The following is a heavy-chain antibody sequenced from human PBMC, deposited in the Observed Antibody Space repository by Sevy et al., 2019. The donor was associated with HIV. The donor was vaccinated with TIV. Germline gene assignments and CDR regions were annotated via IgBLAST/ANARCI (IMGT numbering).Heavy chain of an antibody. CDR1: GGSVSSDFSY. Sequence: SETLSLTYTVSGGSVSSDFSYWNWVRQPPGKGLEYIGSISYGGTTSYNPSLKSRVTISLDTSKNHFSLKVNSVTAADTAIYYCAKRDYGDYVDYFDPWGQGTLVTVSS. J-gene: IGHJ5*02. CDR3: AKRDYGDYVDYFDP. CDR2: ISYGGTT. V-gene: IGHV4-61*03. D-gene: IGHD4-17*01.